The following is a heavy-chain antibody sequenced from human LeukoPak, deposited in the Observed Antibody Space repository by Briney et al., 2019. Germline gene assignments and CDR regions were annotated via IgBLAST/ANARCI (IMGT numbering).Heavy chain of an antibody. CDR2: IKQDGSER. CDR1: GFASSSYS. CDR3: AKDLSETYSGSYYWWYYYYYMDV. V-gene: IGHV3-7*03. Sequence: GGSLGLSCAASGFASSSYSMSWVRQAPGKGLEWLANIKQDGSERSYVDSVKGRFTISRDSAKSSLYLQMNSLRAEDTAVYYCAKDLSETYSGSYYWWYYYYYMDVWGKGTTVTVSS. J-gene: IGHJ6*03. D-gene: IGHD1-26*01.